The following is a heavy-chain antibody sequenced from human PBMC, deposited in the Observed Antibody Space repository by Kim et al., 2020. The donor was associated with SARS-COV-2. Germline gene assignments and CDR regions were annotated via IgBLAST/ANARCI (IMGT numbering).Heavy chain of an antibody. CDR2: INPNSGGT. D-gene: IGHD6-13*01. CDR3: ARESGSSWRGKGWFDP. J-gene: IGHJ5*02. CDR1: GYTFTGYY. Sequence: ASVKVSCKASGYTFTGYYMHWVRQAPGQGLEWMGWINPNSGGTNYAQKFQGWVTMTRDTSISTAYMELSRLRSDDTAVYYCARESGSSWRGKGWFDPWGQGTLVTVSS. V-gene: IGHV1-2*04.